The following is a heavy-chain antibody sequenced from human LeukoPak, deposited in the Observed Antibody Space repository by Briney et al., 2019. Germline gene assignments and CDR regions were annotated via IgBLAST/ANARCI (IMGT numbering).Heavy chain of an antibody. Sequence: SETLSLTCTVFGGSINSYYWNWIRQPPGKGLEWIGSIYYSGSTNYNPSLKSRVTISLDTSKNQFSLRLSSVTAADTAVYYCARGRYSSSWYLDYWGQGALVTVSS. V-gene: IGHV4-59*01. CDR1: GGSINSYY. CDR3: ARGRYSSSWYLDY. J-gene: IGHJ4*02. D-gene: IGHD6-13*01. CDR2: IYYSGST.